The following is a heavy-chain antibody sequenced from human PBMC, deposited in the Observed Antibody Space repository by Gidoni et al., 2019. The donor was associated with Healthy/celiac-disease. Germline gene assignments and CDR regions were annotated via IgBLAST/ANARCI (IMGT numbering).Heavy chain of an antibody. D-gene: IGHD5-12*01. CDR3: ARVGRDGYNWLRAFDI. V-gene: IGHV1-69*02. CDR1: GGTFSSYT. Sequence: QVQLVQSGAEVKKPGSSVKVSCKASGGTFSSYTISWVRQAPGQGLEWMGRIIPILGIANYAQKFQGRVTITADKSTSTAYMELSSLRSEDTAVYYCARVGRDGYNWLRAFDIWGQGTMVTVSS. CDR2: IIPILGIA. J-gene: IGHJ3*02.